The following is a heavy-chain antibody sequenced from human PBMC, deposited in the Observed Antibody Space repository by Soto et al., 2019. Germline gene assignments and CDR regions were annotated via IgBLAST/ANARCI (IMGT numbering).Heavy chain of an antibody. J-gene: IGHJ4*02. CDR3: AINYYDNSGPTGY. Sequence: SVKVSCKASGYTFTSYGISWVRQAPGQGLEWMGWISAYKGYTNYAQKLQGRVTMTTDTSTSTAYMELRSLRSDDTAMYYCAINYYDNSGPTGYWGQGTLVTVSS. CDR2: ISAYKGYT. CDR1: GYTFTSYG. V-gene: IGHV1-18*01. D-gene: IGHD3-22*01.